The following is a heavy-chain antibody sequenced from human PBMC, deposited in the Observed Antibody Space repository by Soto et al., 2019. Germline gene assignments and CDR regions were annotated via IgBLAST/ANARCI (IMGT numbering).Heavy chain of an antibody. J-gene: IGHJ5*01. CDR2: IWYDGSNK. V-gene: IGHV3-33*01. Sequence: QVQLVESGGGVVQPGKSLRLSCAASGFTFSNYGMHWVRQAPGKGLEWVTFIWYDGSNKYYVDSVKGRFTNSRDNSKNTLYLQMNSLRAEDTAIYYGARDSNNGSADSWGKGTLVTVSS. CDR1: GFTFSNYG. D-gene: IGHD2-8*01. CDR3: ARDSNNGSADS.